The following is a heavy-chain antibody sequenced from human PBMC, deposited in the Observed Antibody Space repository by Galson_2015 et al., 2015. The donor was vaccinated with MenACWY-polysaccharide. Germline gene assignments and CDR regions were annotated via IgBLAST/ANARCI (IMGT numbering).Heavy chain of an antibody. CDR1: GGSINSGSYY. CDR3: ATAQRVGWFDP. Sequence: PLSLTCTVSGGSINSGSYYWSWIRQPAGKGMEWIGRIYSSGSTEYNSSLKSRVTISVDTSKNQFSLKLYSVTAADTAVYYCATAQRVGWFDPWGLGTLVTVSS. V-gene: IGHV4-61*02. J-gene: IGHJ5*02. CDR2: IYSSGST. D-gene: IGHD2-15*01.